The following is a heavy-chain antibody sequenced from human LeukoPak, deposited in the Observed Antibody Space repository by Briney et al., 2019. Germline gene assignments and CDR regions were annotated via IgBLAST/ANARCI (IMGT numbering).Heavy chain of an antibody. J-gene: IGHJ4*02. Sequence: ASVKVSCKASGYTFTSYYIHWVRQAPGQGLEWMGVVNPSGGSTTYAQKFQGRVTMTRDTSTSTVYMELSSLRSEDTAMYYCASTLRSYYFFDYWGQGTLVTVSS. CDR2: VNPSGGST. CDR1: GYTFTSYY. V-gene: IGHV1-46*01. CDR3: ASTLRSYYFFDY. D-gene: IGHD4-17*01.